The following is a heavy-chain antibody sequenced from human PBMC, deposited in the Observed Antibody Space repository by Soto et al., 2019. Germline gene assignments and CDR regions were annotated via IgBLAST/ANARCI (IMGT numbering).Heavy chain of an antibody. V-gene: IGHV3-21*01. Sequence: GGSLILSCAASGFTFSSYSMNWVRQAPGKGLEWVSSISSSSSYIYYADSVKGRFTISRDNAKNSLYLQMNSLRAEDTAVYYCASDIVATIDAFDIWGQGTMVTVSS. D-gene: IGHD5-12*01. CDR3: ASDIVATIDAFDI. J-gene: IGHJ3*02. CDR1: GFTFSSYS. CDR2: ISSSSSYI.